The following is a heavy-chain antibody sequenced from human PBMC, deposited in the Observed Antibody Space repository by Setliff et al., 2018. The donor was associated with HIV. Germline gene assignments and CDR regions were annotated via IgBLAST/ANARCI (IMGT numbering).Heavy chain of an antibody. CDR1: GFTFRNYW. Sequence: GSLRLSCGASGFTFRNYWMTWVRQAPGRGLECVANIKEDGSEKYYVDSVKGRFTISRDNAKDSLYLQMNNLRAEDTAVYYCAKDLHYASPGYYYYYYMDVWGKGTSVTVSS. D-gene: IGHD2-2*01. CDR2: IKEDGSEK. CDR3: AKDLHYASPGYYYYYYMDV. J-gene: IGHJ6*03. V-gene: IGHV3-7*03.